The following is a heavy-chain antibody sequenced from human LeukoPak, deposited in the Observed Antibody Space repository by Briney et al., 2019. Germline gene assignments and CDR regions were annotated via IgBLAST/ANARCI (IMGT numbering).Heavy chain of an antibody. V-gene: IGHV3-30-3*01. Sequence: GGSLRLSCAASGFTFSSYAMHWVRQAPGKGLEWVAVISYDGSNKYYADSVKGRLTISRDNAKNSLYLQMNSLRAEDTAVYYCARDKPLYSSGWYGYFDLWGRGTLVTVSS. J-gene: IGHJ2*01. CDR1: GFTFSSYA. CDR2: ISYDGSNK. D-gene: IGHD6-19*01. CDR3: ARDKPLYSSGWYGYFDL.